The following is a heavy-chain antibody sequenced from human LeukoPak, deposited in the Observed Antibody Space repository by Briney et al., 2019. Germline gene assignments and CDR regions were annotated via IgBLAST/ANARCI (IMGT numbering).Heavy chain of an antibody. D-gene: IGHD3-10*01. CDR1: GGSISSSNYY. V-gene: IGHV4-39*01. J-gene: IGHJ6*03. CDR2: IYYSGTT. CDR3: ARQISDYYSYYMDV. Sequence: SETLSLTCTVSGGSISSSNYYWGWIRQPPGKGLEWIGTIYYSGTTYYNPSLESRVTISEDTSKNQFSLTLRSVTAADTAAYSCARQISDYYSYYMDVWGKGTTVTVSS.